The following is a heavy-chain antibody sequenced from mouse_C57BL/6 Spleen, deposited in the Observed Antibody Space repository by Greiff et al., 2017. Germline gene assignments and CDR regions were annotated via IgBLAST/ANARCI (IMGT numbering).Heavy chain of an antibody. CDR3: ARGDYDGGVFDY. CDR1: GYTFTSYW. Sequence: QVQLQQPGTELVQPGASVKLSCKASGYTFTSYWMHWVKQRPGQGLEWIGNINPSNGGTNYNEKFKSKATLTVDKSSSTAYMQLSSLTSEDSAVYYCARGDYDGGVFDYWGQGTTLTVSS. CDR2: INPSNGGT. J-gene: IGHJ2*01. V-gene: IGHV1-53*01. D-gene: IGHD2-4*01.